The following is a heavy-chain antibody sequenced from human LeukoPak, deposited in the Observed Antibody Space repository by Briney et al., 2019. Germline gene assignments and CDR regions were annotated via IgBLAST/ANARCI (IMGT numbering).Heavy chain of an antibody. D-gene: IGHD5-18*01. J-gene: IGHJ4*02. V-gene: IGHV3-30*18. CDR2: ISYDGIKK. Sequence: PGGSLRLSCAASGFTFSSYGMHWVRQAPGKGLEWVAVISYDGIKKYYADSVKSRFTISTDNSKNTLYLQMNSLRAEDTAVYYCAKAHYWVGYSYGYCGYYFDYWRQGTLVTVSS. CDR3: AKAHYWVGYSYGYCGYYFDY. CDR1: GFTFSSYG.